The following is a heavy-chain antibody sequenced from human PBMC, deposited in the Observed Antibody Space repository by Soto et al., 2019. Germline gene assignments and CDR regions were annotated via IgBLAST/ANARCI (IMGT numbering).Heavy chain of an antibody. J-gene: IGHJ6*02. V-gene: IGHV5-10-1*01. D-gene: IGHD6-6*01. Sequence: HGESLKISCKGSGYSFTSYWISWVRQMPGKGLEWIGGIDPSDSYTNYSPSFQGHVTISADKSISTAYLQWSSVNASDTAMDYCARLGIAARQYYYYGMDVWGQGTTVTVSS. CDR2: IDPSDSYT. CDR3: ARLGIAARQYYYYGMDV. CDR1: GYSFTSYW.